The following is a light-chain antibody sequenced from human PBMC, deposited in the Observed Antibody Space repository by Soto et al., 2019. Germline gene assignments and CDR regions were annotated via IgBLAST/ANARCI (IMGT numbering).Light chain of an antibody. Sequence: EIVLTQSPATLSLSPGERATLSCRASQSVRGFLAWYQQKPGQPPRLLIYDVSKRATGIPARFSGSGSGTXXTXTIXSLEXEDFAVYYCQERSDWYSFGQGTKLEI. V-gene: IGKV3-11*01. CDR2: DVS. CDR1: QSVRGF. J-gene: IGKJ2*01. CDR3: QERSDWYS.